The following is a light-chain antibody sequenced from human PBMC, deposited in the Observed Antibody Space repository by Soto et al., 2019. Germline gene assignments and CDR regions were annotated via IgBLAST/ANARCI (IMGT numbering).Light chain of an antibody. CDR1: QSVSSY. Sequence: EIVLTQSPATLSLSPGERATLSCRASQSVSSYLAWYQQKPGQAPRLLIYDASNRATDIPARFSGSGSGTDFTLTISSLEPEDFAVYYCLQRSGWPWTFGKGTKVEI. J-gene: IGKJ1*01. CDR3: LQRSGWPWT. V-gene: IGKV3-11*01. CDR2: DAS.